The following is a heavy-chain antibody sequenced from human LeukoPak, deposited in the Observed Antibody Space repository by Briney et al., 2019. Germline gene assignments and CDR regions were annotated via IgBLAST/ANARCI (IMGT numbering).Heavy chain of an antibody. D-gene: IGHD6-6*01. V-gene: IGHV4-59*01. CDR2: IYYSGST. CDR3: AKSTMSMTIRGAGLNWFDP. J-gene: IGHJ5*02. CDR1: GVPISSYY. Sequence: SETLSLTCTVSGVPISSYYWGWIRQVPGKGLEWIGYIYYSGSTNYNPSLKSRVTISIDTSKNQFSLRLSPVTAADTAVYYCAKSTMSMTIRGAGLNWFDPWGQGTLVTVSS.